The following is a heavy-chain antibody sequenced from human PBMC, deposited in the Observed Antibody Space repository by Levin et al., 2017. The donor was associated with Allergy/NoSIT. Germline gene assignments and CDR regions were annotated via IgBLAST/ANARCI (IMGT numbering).Heavy chain of an antibody. Sequence: GSLRLSCAASGFTFSSYWMSWVRQAPGKGLEWVANIKQDGTEKYYVDSVKGRFTISKDNAQNSVFLHMSSLTVEDTAVYFCARNWRSAFDFWGQGTRVTVSS. CDR3: ARNWRSAFDF. V-gene: IGHV3-7*04. D-gene: IGHD2-8*02. CDR2: IKQDGTEK. CDR1: GFTFSSYW. J-gene: IGHJ3*01.